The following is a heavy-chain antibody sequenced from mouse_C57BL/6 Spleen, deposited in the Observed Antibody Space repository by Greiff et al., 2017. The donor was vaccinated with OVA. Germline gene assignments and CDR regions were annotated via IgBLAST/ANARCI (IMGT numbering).Heavy chain of an antibody. Sequence: QVQLQQPGAELVMPGASVKLSCKASGYTFTSYWMHWVKQRPGQGLEWIGEIDPSDSYTNYNQKFKGKSTLTVDKSSSTAYMQLSSLTSEDSAVYDCARNDGYYCDYWGQGTTLTVSS. CDR2: IDPSDSYT. CDR1: GYTFTSYW. J-gene: IGHJ2*01. V-gene: IGHV1-69*01. D-gene: IGHD2-3*01. CDR3: ARNDGYYCDY.